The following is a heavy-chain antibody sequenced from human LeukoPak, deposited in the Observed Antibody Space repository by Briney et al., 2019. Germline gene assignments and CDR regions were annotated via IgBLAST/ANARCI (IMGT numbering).Heavy chain of an antibody. J-gene: IGHJ6*02. V-gene: IGHV4-59*08. CDR1: GGSISSYY. CDR2: IYYSGST. Sequence: SETLSLTCTVSGGSISSYYWSWIRQPPGKGLEWIGYIYYSGSTNYNPSLKSRVTISVDTSKNQFSLKLSSVTAADTAVYYCARTTPGIAAAGTVGMDVWGQGTTVTVSS. D-gene: IGHD6-13*01. CDR3: ARTTPGIAAAGTVGMDV.